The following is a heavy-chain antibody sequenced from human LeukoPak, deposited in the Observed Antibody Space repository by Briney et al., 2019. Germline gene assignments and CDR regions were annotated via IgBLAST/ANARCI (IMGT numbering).Heavy chain of an antibody. CDR1: GGSISSYY. D-gene: IGHD3-3*01. J-gene: IGHJ6*02. CDR3: ARAGRNYDFWSGYRDYYYYGMDV. CDR2: IYYSGST. V-gene: IGHV4-59*01. Sequence: SETLSLTCTVSGGSISSYYWSWIRQPPGKGLEWIGYIYYSGSTNYNPSLKSRVTMSVDTSKNQFSLKLSSVTAADTAVYYCARAGRNYDFWSGYRDYYYYGMDVWGQGTTVTVSS.